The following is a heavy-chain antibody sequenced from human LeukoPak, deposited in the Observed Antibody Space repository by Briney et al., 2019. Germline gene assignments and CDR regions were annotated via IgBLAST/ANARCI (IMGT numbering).Heavy chain of an antibody. CDR1: GYIFTGPY. J-gene: IGHJ3*01. V-gene: IGHV1-2*02. D-gene: IGHD3-3*01. Sequence: ASVKVSCKASGYIFTGPYIHWVRQAPGQGLEWMGWINPNNGDTKYAQKFQGRVTMTRDTSNSTVYMELNSLTSDDTAVYYCGRDFWSGSAGAFDLWGQGTMVTVSS. CDR2: INPNNGDT. CDR3: GRDFWSGSAGAFDL.